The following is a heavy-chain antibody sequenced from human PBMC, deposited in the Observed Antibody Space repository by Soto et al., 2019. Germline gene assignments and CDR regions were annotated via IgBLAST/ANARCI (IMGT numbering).Heavy chain of an antibody. CDR1: GYTFSNFW. J-gene: IGHJ4*02. CDR2: IYPGDQET. Sequence: GESLKISCQCSGYTFSNFWIGWVRRLPGRGLEWMGIIYPGDQETRYSPSFHGKVTISADKSINTAYLQWNSLEASDTALYFCARSPRSSPYFDYWGQGALVTVSS. V-gene: IGHV5-51*01. D-gene: IGHD6-13*01. CDR3: ARSPRSSPYFDY.